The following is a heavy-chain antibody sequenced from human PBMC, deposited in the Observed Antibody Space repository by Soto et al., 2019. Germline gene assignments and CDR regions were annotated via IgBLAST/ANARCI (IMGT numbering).Heavy chain of an antibody. V-gene: IGHV1-8*01. D-gene: IGHD3-22*01. CDR3: ARSPDYDSSGYYYGMDV. Sequence: ASVKVSCKASGYTFTSYDINWVRQATGQGLEWMGWMNPNSGNTGYAQKFQGRVTMTRNTSISTAYMELSSLRSEDTAVYYCARSPDYDSSGYYYGMDVWGQGTTVTVSS. J-gene: IGHJ6*02. CDR1: GYTFTSYD. CDR2: MNPNSGNT.